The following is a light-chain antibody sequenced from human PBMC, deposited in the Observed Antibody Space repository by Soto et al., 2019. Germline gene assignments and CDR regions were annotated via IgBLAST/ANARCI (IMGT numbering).Light chain of an antibody. V-gene: IGLV2-18*01. Sequence: QSALTQPPSVSGSPGQSVTISCTGTSSDVGSYNRVSWYQQPPGTAPKLMIYEVSNRPSGVPDRFSGSKSGNTASLTISGLQAEDEADYYCSLYTSSSTFDYVFGTGTKV. CDR1: SSDVGSYNR. CDR3: SLYTSSSTFDYV. CDR2: EVS. J-gene: IGLJ1*01.